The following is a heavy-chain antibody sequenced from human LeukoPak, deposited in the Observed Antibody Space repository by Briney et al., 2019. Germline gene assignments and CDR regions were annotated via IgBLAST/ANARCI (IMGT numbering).Heavy chain of an antibody. Sequence: GGSLRLSCAASEFTFSSYTMNWVRQAPGKGLEWVSSISSSSTYMYYADSVKGRFTIPRDNAKNALYLQMNSLRDEDTAVYYCARAGYSYGPRGFDYWGQGTLVTVST. CDR1: EFTFSSYT. CDR2: ISSSSTYM. V-gene: IGHV3-21*01. CDR3: ARAGYSYGPRGFDY. J-gene: IGHJ4*02. D-gene: IGHD5-18*01.